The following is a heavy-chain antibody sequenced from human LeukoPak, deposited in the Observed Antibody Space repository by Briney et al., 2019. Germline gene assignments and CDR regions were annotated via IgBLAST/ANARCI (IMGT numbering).Heavy chain of an antibody. CDR2: ISAYNGNT. D-gene: IGHD4-23*01. CDR3: ARDSRITVVTGWYFDL. CDR1: GYTFITYG. V-gene: IGHV1-18*01. Sequence: ASVKVSCKASGYTFITYGISWVRQAPGQGLEWMGWISAYNGNTNYAQNLQGRVTMTTDTSTSTAYMELRSLRSDDTAVYYCARDSRITVVTGWYFDLWGRGTLVTVSS. J-gene: IGHJ2*01.